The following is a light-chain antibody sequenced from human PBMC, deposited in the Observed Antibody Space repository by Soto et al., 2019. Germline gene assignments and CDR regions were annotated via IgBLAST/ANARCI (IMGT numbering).Light chain of an antibody. CDR1: QSVSSN. Sequence: EIVMTQSPATLSVSPGERATLSCRASQSVSSNLAWFQQKPCQAPRLLIYGTSTRATGIPARFSGSGSGTEFTLTISSLQSEDFAVYCCQQYNNWPPWTCGQGTKVEIK. V-gene: IGKV3-15*01. CDR2: GTS. J-gene: IGKJ1*01. CDR3: QQYNNWPPWT.